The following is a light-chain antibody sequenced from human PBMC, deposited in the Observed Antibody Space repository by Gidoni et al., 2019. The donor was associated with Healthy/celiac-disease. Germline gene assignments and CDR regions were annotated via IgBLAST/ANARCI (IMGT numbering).Light chain of an antibody. J-gene: IGKJ5*01. V-gene: IGKV1-39*01. CDR1: QSISSY. Sequence: DIQMPQSPSSLSVSVGDRVTITCRASQSISSYLNLYQQKPGKAPKLLIDASSSLQCGVTSRFSGSGSGTDFTLTSSSLQPEDFATYYWKQSYSTPLGQGTRLEIK. CDR3: KQSYSTP. CDR2: ASS.